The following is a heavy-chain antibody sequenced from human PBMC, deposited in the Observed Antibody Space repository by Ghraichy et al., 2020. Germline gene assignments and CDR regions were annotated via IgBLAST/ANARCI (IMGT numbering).Heavy chain of an antibody. V-gene: IGHV4-39*01. CDR3: ARIRLWGRGWYVGWFDS. D-gene: IGHD6-19*01. CDR1: GGSISNSSYY. J-gene: IGHJ5*01. CDR2: LSYSGNT. Sequence: SETLSLTCIVSGGSISNSSYYWGWIRQPPGMGLEWIGSLSYSGNTYYNPSLMSRLTISGDTSKNQFSLKLTSVTAADTAVYYCARIRLWGRGWYVGWFDSWGQGTLVTVSS.